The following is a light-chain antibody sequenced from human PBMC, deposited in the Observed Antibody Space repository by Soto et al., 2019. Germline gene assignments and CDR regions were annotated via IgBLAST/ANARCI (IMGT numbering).Light chain of an antibody. CDR1: SGDVGSYNL. Sequence: QSLLTKPASVSGSPGQSITIPCTGTSGDVGSYNLVSWYQQHPGKAPKLMIYEVTERPSGVSNRFSGSKSGNTASLTISGLQPDDEADYYCCSYAGNSEVFGTGTKVTVL. J-gene: IGLJ1*01. CDR3: CSYAGNSEV. CDR2: EVT. V-gene: IGLV2-23*02.